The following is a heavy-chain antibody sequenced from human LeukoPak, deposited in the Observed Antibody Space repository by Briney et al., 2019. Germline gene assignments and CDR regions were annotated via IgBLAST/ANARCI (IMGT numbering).Heavy chain of an antibody. CDR3: ARGGSYSSNAFDI. CDR2: INSDGSST. CDR1: GFTFSSYW. J-gene: IGHJ3*02. D-gene: IGHD1-26*01. V-gene: IGHV3-74*01. Sequence: GGSLRLSCAAYGFTFSSYWMHWVRQAPGKGLGWVSRINSDGSSTSYADSVKGRFTISRDNAKSTLYLQMNSLRVEDTAAYYCARGGSYSSNAFDIWGQGTMVTVSS.